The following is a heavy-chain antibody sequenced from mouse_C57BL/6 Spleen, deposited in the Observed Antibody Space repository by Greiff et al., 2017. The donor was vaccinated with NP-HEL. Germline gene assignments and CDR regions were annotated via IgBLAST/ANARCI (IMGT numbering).Heavy chain of an antibody. CDR2: IWGGGST. CDR3: AKQYGNHGGFAY. V-gene: IGHV2-9*01. Sequence: VKLQESGPGLVAPSPSLSITCTVSGFSLTSYGVDWVRQPPGKGLEWLGVIWGGGSTHYNSAPLSRLSIINDNSNSQVFVKSNSLQTDDTAMYYCAKQYGNHGGFAYWGQGTLVTVSA. D-gene: IGHD2-10*02. CDR1: GFSLTSYG. J-gene: IGHJ3*01.